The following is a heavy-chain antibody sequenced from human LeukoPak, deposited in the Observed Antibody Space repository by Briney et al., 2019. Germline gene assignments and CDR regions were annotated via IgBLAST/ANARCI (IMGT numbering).Heavy chain of an antibody. Sequence: GESLKISCQDSGYSFTSYWISWVRQMPGKGLEWMGRIDPSDSYTNYSPSFQGHVTISADKSISTAYLQWSSLKASDTAMYYCAGHASSLNFDYWGQGTLVTVSS. D-gene: IGHD6-13*01. CDR1: GYSFTSYW. V-gene: IGHV5-10-1*01. J-gene: IGHJ4*02. CDR2: IDPSDSYT. CDR3: AGHASSLNFDY.